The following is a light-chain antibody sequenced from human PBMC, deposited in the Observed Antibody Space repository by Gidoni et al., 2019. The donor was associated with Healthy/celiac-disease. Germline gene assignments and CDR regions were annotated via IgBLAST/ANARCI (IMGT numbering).Light chain of an antibody. V-gene: IGLV1-40*01. CDR3: QSYDSSLSGSDVV. J-gene: IGLJ2*01. Sequence: QSVLTQPPSVSGAPGQRVTIYCTGSSSNTGAGYDEHWYQQLPGTAPTRLTYGNSNRPSGVHDRFSGSNSGTSASLAITGLQADDEADYYCQSYDSSLSGSDVVFGGGTKLTVL. CDR1: SSNTGAGYD. CDR2: GNS.